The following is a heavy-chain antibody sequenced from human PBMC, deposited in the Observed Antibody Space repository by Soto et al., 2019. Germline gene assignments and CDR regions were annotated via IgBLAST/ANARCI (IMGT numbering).Heavy chain of an antibody. CDR2: IIPIFGTA. Sequence: SVKVSCKASGGTFSSYAISWVRQAPGQGLEWMGGIIPIFGTANYAQKFQGRVTITADESTSTAYMELSSLRSEDTAVYYCALGYYDILTGYYYYGTDVWGQGTTVTVSS. CDR3: ALGYYDILTGYYYYGTDV. CDR1: GGTFSSYA. D-gene: IGHD3-9*01. J-gene: IGHJ6*02. V-gene: IGHV1-69*13.